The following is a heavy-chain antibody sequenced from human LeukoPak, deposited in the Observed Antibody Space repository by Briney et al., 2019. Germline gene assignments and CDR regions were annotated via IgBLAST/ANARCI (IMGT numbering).Heavy chain of an antibody. CDR1: GFTFSHYG. D-gene: IGHD7-27*01. CDR2: IWDDGNKK. J-gene: IGHJ3*01. Sequence: GRSLRLYCAASGFTFSHYGMHWVRQAPGKGLEWVALIWDDGNKKSHADTVKGRFTISRDNSKNTLYLQMNSLRVEDTAVYYCARGGDDWGPNTLDVWGQGTVVTVSS. V-gene: IGHV3-33*01. CDR3: ARGGDDWGPNTLDV.